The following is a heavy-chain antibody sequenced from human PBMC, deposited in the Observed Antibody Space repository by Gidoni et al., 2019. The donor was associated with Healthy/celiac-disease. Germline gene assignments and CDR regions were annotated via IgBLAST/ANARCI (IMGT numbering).Heavy chain of an antibody. J-gene: IGHJ6*04. CDR2: NIPIFGTV. CDR3: ARGGEEQLVFHYYYGMDV. CDR1: GGTFSSYA. Sequence: QVQLVQSGAEVKKPGSSVKVSCKASGGTFSSYAISWVRQAPGQGLEWMGGNIPIFGTVNYAQKFQGRVTITADESTSTAYMELSSLRSEDTAVYYCARGGEEQLVFHYYYGMDVWGKGTTVTVSS. V-gene: IGHV1-69*01. D-gene: IGHD6-6*01.